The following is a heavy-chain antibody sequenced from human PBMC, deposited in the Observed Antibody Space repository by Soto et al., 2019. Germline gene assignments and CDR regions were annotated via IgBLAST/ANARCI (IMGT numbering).Heavy chain of an antibody. CDR1: GGSIRDYY. V-gene: IGHV4-59*08. D-gene: IGHD3-22*01. J-gene: IGHJ4*02. Sequence: SETLSLTCTVSGGSIRDYYWGWIRQSPGKGLDWIGYIYYTGTTKYNPSLKSRVTISVVSSKNQFSLKLDSVTAADTAVYYCARLGGYYQAFDSWGQGTLVTVSS. CDR3: ARLGGYYQAFDS. CDR2: IYYTGTT.